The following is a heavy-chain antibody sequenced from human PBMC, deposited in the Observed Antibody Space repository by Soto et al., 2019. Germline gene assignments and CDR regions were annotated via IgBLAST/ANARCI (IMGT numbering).Heavy chain of an antibody. CDR3: AIDLSWGSNWYYYMDV. CDR2: ISSSSSVI. J-gene: IGHJ6*03. CDR1: GFILSDCA. Sequence: EVQLVESGGGLVQPGGSLRLSCATSGFILSDCAMNWVRQAPGKWLEWVSYISSSSSVIDYADSVKGRFTVSRDNARNSLDLQMNSLRAEDTAVYYCAIDLSWGSNWYYYMDVWCKGTPGTVSS. D-gene: IGHD7-27*01. V-gene: IGHV3-48*01.